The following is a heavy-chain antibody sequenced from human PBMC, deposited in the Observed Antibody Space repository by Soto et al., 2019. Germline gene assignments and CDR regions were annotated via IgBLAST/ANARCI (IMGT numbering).Heavy chain of an antibody. Sequence: GGSLRLSCAASGFTFSSYDMHWVRQATGKGLEWVSAIGTAGDTYYPGSVKGRFTISRENAKNSLYLQMNSLRAEDTAVYYCTTDGEDTIFGVGGMDVWGQGTTVTVSS. CDR1: GFTFSSYD. J-gene: IGHJ6*02. CDR3: TTDGEDTIFGVGGMDV. CDR2: IGTAGDT. D-gene: IGHD3-3*01. V-gene: IGHV3-13*01.